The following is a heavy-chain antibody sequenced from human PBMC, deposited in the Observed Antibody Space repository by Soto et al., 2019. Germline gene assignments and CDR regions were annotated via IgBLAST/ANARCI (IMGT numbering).Heavy chain of an antibody. CDR1: GFTFDDYT. V-gene: IGHV3-43*01. CDR3: AKDMGDGVVRAFDI. J-gene: IGHJ3*02. CDR2: ISWDGGST. Sequence: EVPLVESGGVVVQPGGSLRLSCAASGFTFDDYTMHWVRQAPGKGLEWVSLISWDGGSTYYADSVKGRFTISRDNSKNSLYLQMNSLRTEDTALYYCAKDMGDGVVRAFDIWGQGTMVTVSS. D-gene: IGHD2-15*01.